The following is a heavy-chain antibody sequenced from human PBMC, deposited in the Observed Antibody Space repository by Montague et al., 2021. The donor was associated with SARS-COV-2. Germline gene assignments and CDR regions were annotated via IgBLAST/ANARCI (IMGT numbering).Heavy chain of an antibody. CDR1: GDSISSSSYY. CDR3: VRDGYTHVDY. D-gene: IGHD5-24*01. V-gene: IGHV4-39*02. J-gene: IGHJ4*02. Sequence: SETLSLTCTVSGDSISSSSYYWGWIRRPPGKGLEWIGNKHYSGTTHNNPSLKNRVTMSVDTSKNQFSLKLSSVTAADTAVYYCVRDGYTHVDYWGQGTLVTVSS. CDR2: KHYSGTT.